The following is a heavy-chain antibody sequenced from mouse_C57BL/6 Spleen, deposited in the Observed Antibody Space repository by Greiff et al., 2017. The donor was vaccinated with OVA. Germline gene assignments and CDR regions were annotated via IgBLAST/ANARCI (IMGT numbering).Heavy chain of an antibody. V-gene: IGHV6-3*01. Sequence: EVKLMESGGGLVQPGGSMKLSCVASGFTFSNYWMNWVRQSPEKGLEWVAQIRLKSDNYATHYAESVKGRFTISRDDSKSSVYLQMNNLRAEDTGIYYCTVGYGKRYYYAMDYWGQGTSVTVSS. J-gene: IGHJ4*01. CDR2: IRLKSDNYAT. CDR3: TVGYGKRYYYAMDY. CDR1: GFTFSNYW. D-gene: IGHD2-1*01.